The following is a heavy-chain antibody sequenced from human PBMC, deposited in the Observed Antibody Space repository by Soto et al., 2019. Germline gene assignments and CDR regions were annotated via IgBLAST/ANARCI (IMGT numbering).Heavy chain of an antibody. V-gene: IGHV3-23*01. D-gene: IGHD6-19*01. Sequence: PDGSLRLACECAGFTFSNYGMSWVRQAPVKVLEWVSGIGSSGTTYYADSVKGRFTVSRDNSKKPMYMEMNSMRADDTDVYYCARRGVEAGSSAGWFDTWGQGAIVTVSS. J-gene: IGHJ5*02. CDR2: IGSSGTT. CDR1: GFTFSNYG. CDR3: ARRGVEAGSSAGWFDT.